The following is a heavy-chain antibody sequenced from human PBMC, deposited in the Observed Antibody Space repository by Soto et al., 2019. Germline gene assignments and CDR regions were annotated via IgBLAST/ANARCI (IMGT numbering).Heavy chain of an antibody. Sequence: PSETLSLTCSVSGDSITCCYWGWIRQPPGKGLEWIGSITYSSGSTNYSPSLKSRVTISLDTSKNQFSLKLSSVTAADTAVYYCARGNFYYDSLTGFYPGYYFDYWGQGTRVTVSS. CDR3: ARGNFYYDSLTGFYPGYYFDY. D-gene: IGHD3-9*01. CDR2: ITYSSGST. J-gene: IGHJ4*02. CDR1: GDSITCCY. V-gene: IGHV4-59*01.